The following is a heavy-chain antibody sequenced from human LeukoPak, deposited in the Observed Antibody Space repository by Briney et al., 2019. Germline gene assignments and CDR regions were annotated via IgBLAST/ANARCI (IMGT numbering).Heavy chain of an antibody. CDR2: IKQDGSEK. J-gene: IGHJ4*02. Sequence: PGGSLRLSCAASGFTFSIYWMSWVRQAPGKGLEWVANIKQDGSEKYYVDSVKGRFTISRDNAKSSLYLQMNSLRAEDTAVYYCARVSYYYGSGCYYNPWYFDYWGQGTLVTVSS. CDR1: GFTFSIYW. V-gene: IGHV3-7*01. CDR3: ARVSYYYGSGCYYNPWYFDY. D-gene: IGHD3-10*01.